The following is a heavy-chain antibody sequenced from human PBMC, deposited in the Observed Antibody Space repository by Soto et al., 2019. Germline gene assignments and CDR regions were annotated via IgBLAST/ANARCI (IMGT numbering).Heavy chain of an antibody. V-gene: IGHV5-51*01. CDR1: GYSFTSYW. CDR3: ASLSPSNSYYYYGMDV. CDR2: IYPCDSDT. J-gene: IGHJ6*02. Sequence: PGESLKISCKGSGYSFTSYWIGWVRQMPGNGLEWRGSIYPCDSDTRYSPSFQGQVTISADKSISTAYLQWSSLKASDTAMYYCASLSPSNSYYYYGMDVWGQGTTVTVSS.